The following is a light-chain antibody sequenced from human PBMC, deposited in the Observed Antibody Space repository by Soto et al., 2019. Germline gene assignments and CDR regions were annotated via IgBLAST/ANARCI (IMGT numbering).Light chain of an antibody. V-gene: IGLV2-23*02. J-gene: IGLJ1*01. CDR3: CSYERSSTYV. CDR2: EVS. Sequence: QSVLTQPASVSGSPGQSITISCTGTSSDVGSYNLVSWYQQHPGKAPKLMIYEVSERPSGVSNRFSGSKSGNTASLTISGLQAEDEADYYCCSYERSSTYVFGTGTKSPS. CDR1: SSDVGSYNL.